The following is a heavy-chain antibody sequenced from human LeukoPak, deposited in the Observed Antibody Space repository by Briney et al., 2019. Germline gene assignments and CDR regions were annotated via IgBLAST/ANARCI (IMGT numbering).Heavy chain of an antibody. CDR2: IHHNGTR. CDR3: AAAPILRGEGGEHYKYGMDV. Sequence: SGTLSLTCVVSVGXINSGNCWTWVRQSPGKGLEWIGEIHHNGTRNYNPSLKSRVTISADTFKNHFSLIVTSLTAADTAVYYCAAAPILRGEGGEHYKYGMDVWGQGTTVIVSS. V-gene: IGHV4/OR15-8*01. D-gene: IGHD2-15*01. J-gene: IGHJ6*02. CDR1: VGXINSGNC.